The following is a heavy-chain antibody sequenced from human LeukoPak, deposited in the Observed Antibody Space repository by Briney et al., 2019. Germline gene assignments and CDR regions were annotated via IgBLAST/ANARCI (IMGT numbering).Heavy chain of an antibody. Sequence: SETLSLTCTVSGGSISNSYWSWIRQPAGKGLEWIGRIYPTDITTYNPSLKSRVTLSVDTSKNQFSLKVNSVTAADAAVYYCARAYIVVVVATYDYWGQGTLVTVSS. CDR2: IYPTDIT. V-gene: IGHV4-4*07. CDR3: ARAYIVVVVATYDY. J-gene: IGHJ4*02. D-gene: IGHD2-15*01. CDR1: GGSISNSY.